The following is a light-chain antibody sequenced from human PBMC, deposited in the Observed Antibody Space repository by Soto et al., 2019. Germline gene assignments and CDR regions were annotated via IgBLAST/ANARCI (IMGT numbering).Light chain of an antibody. Sequence: DIQMTQSPSSLSASVGDRVAITCRASQSINTYLNWYQQKPGKAPKLLIYAASSVHSGVPSRFSGSGSGTDVTLTISSLQSEDFATYYCQQSYGTPYTFGLGTRLDIK. J-gene: IGKJ2*01. V-gene: IGKV1-39*01. CDR3: QQSYGTPYT. CDR1: QSINTY. CDR2: AAS.